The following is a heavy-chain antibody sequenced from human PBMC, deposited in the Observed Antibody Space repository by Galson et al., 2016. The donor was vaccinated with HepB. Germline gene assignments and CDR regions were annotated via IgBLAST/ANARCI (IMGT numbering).Heavy chain of an antibody. Sequence: SLRLSCAASGFTFSSYWMHWVRQAPGKGLVWVSRINSGGSTTHYADSVKGRFTISRDNAKNTLYLQMNNLRAEDTAVYYCVNLGTTRTWGQGTQVTVSS. J-gene: IGHJ5*02. CDR1: GFTFSSYW. CDR2: INSGGSTT. D-gene: IGHD1-26*01. V-gene: IGHV3-74*01. CDR3: VNLGTTRT.